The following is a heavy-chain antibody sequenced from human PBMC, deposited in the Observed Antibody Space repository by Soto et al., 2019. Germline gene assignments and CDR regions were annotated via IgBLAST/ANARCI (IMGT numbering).Heavy chain of an antibody. CDR2: ISGSGGST. CDR1: GFTFSSYA. J-gene: IGHJ6*02. CDR3: AKDPVALLWFGEPRRDGMDV. V-gene: IGHV3-23*01. Sequence: EVQLLESGGGLVQPGGSLRLSCAASGFTFSSYAMSWVRQAPGKGLEWVSAISGSGGSTYYADSVKGRFTISRDNSKNTLYLQMNSLRAEDTAVYYCAKDPVALLWFGEPRRDGMDVCGQGTTVTVSS. D-gene: IGHD3-10*01.